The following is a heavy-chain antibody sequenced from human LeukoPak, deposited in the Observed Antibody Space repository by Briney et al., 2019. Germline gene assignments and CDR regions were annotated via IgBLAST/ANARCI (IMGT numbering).Heavy chain of an antibody. CDR3: ARLNMIVVVIFDY. J-gene: IGHJ4*02. Sequence: PSETLTLTCTVSGGSISSSSYYWGWIRQPPGKGLEWIGSIYYSGSTYYNPSLKSRVTISVDTSKNQFSLKLSSVTAADTAVYYCARLNMIVVVIFDYWGQGTLVTVSS. D-gene: IGHD3-22*01. CDR1: GGSISSSSYY. V-gene: IGHV4-39*01. CDR2: IYYSGST.